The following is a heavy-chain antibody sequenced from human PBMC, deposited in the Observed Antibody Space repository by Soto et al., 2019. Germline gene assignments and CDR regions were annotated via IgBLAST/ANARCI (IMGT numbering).Heavy chain of an antibody. D-gene: IGHD4-17*01. CDR2: IYYSGST. Sequence: SETLSLTCTVSGGSISSYYWSWIRQPPGKGLEWIGYIYYSGSTNYNPSLKSRVTISVDTSKNQFSLKLSSVTAADTAVYYCAIEGTTVTTRAWFDPWGQGTLVTVSS. J-gene: IGHJ5*02. V-gene: IGHV4-59*01. CDR3: AIEGTTVTTRAWFDP. CDR1: GGSISSYY.